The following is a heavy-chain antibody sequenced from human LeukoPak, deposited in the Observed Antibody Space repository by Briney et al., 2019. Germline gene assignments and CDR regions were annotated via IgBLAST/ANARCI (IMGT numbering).Heavy chain of an antibody. CDR2: IKSDGST. CDR3: ARAPSEIGGYYPEYFRH. Sequence: GGSLRLSCAASGFTFSSYWMHWVRQAPGKGLVWVSRIKSDGSTRYADSVKGRFTISRDNAKNTVSLQMNSLRTEDTGVYYCARAPSEIGGYYPEYFRHWGQGTLVTVSP. J-gene: IGHJ1*01. D-gene: IGHD3-22*01. CDR1: GFTFSSYW. V-gene: IGHV3-74*01.